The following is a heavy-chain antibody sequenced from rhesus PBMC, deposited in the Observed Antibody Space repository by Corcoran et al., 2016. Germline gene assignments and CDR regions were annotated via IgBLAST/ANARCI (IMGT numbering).Heavy chain of an antibody. CDR2: ISGSSGST. CDR1: GGSISRSNW. V-gene: IGHV4-65*01. J-gene: IGHJ4*01. CDR3: ARASYSGSWTGSDY. Sequence: QVQLQESGPGLVKPSETLSLTCAVSGGSISRSNWWSWIRQPPGKGLELIGYISGSSGSTYYNPSLKSRVTISTDTSKNQFSLKLSSVTAADTAVYYCARASYSGSWTGSDYWGQGVLVTVSS. D-gene: IGHD6-25*01.